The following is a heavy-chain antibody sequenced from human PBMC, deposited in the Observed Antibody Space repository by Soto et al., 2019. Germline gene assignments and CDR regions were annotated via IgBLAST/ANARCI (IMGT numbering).Heavy chain of an antibody. Sequence: TLSLTCTVSGDSISSGDYYWSWIRQPPGKGLEWIGLIYYSGSTHYNPSLKSRLIISVNTSKNQFSLKLTSATAADTAVYYCARDFKRYSSSPGPLGYWGQGTLVTVSS. D-gene: IGHD6-6*01. V-gene: IGHV4-30-4*01. J-gene: IGHJ4*02. CDR2: IYYSGST. CDR1: GDSISSGDYY. CDR3: ARDFKRYSSSPGPLGY.